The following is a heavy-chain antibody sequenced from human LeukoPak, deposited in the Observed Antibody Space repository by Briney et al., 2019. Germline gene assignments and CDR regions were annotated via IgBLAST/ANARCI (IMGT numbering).Heavy chain of an antibody. CDR2: INPSGGST. CDR3: ARGRASSGWYPYYFDY. CDR1: GYTFASYY. J-gene: IGHJ4*02. D-gene: IGHD6-19*01. V-gene: IGHV1-46*01. Sequence: ASVKVSCKASGYTFASYYMHWVRQAPGQGLEWMGIINPSGGSTSYAQKFQGRVTMTRDTSTSTVYMELSSLRSEDTAVYYCARGRASSGWYPYYFDYWGQGTLVTVSS.